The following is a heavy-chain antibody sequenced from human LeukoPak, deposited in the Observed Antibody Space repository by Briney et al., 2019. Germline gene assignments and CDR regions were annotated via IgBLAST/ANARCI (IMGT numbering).Heavy chain of an antibody. CDR2: ISSDGSDT. D-gene: IGHD2/OR15-2a*01. CDR3: ARDRCTSTTCYLFDY. Sequence: QSGRSLRLSCAASGFTFSTSAKHWVRQAPGKGLEWVAVISSDGSDTNYADSVKGRLTISRDNSKNTLYLEMNSLRSEDTAVYYCARDRCTSTTCYLFDYWGQGTLVIVSS. V-gene: IGHV3-30*04. CDR1: GFTFSTSA. J-gene: IGHJ4*02.